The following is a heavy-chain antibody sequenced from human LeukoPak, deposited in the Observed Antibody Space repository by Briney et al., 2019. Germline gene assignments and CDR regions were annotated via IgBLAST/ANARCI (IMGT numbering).Heavy chain of an antibody. V-gene: IGHV3-23*01. CDR3: ARLSGSSDTGLGMDV. Sequence: GGSLRLSCAVSGFTFRSSAMTWVRQAPGKGLEWVANCNYNADLTYYGDSVKGRFSISRDNSKNTLYLQMSSLRAEDTAVYYCARLSGSSDTGLGMDVWGQGTTVTVSS. CDR1: GFTFRSSA. D-gene: IGHD1-26*01. J-gene: IGHJ6*02. CDR2: CNYNADLT.